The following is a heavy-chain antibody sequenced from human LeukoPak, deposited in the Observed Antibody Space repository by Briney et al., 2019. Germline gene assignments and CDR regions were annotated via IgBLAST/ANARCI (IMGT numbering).Heavy chain of an antibody. J-gene: IGHJ4*02. CDR2: ISSSSSYI. Sequence: GGSLRLSCAASGFTFSSYSMNWVRQAPGKGLEWVSSISSSSSYIYYADSVKGRFTISRDNAMNSLYLQMNSLRAEDTAVYYCARAPFYGSGSLDYWGQGTLVTVSS. D-gene: IGHD3-10*01. CDR1: GFTFSSYS. CDR3: ARAPFYGSGSLDY. V-gene: IGHV3-21*01.